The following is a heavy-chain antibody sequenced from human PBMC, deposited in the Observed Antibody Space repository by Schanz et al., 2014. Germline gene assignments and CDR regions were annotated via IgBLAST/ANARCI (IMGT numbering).Heavy chain of an antibody. CDR1: GFTFSTYY. Sequence: EVQLVESGGGLVKPGGSLRLSCAASGFTFSTYYMNWVRQAPGKGLEWVSSISSSSSYISYADSVKGRFTISRDNAKKSLYLQMNSRRAEDTAVYYCARPSDSSWYMDVWGKGTTVTVSS. J-gene: IGHJ6*03. D-gene: IGHD2-21*02. V-gene: IGHV3-21*02. CDR3: ARPSDSSWYMDV. CDR2: ISSSSSYI.